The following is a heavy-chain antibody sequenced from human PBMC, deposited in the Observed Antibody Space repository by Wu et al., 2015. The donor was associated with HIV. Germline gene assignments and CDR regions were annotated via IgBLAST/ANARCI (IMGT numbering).Heavy chain of an antibody. CDR1: GYTFTSYD. D-gene: IGHD3-10*01. CDR2: MNPNSGNS. Sequence: QVQLVQSGAEVKNLGASVKVSCKASGYTFTSYDINWVRQATGQGLEWVGWMNPNSGNSGYTQKFQGRVTMTRNTSISTAYMELNSLRSEDTAVYFCARRGGSGMKFSYYYGMDVWGQGTTVTVSS. CDR3: ARRGGSGMKFSYYYGMDV. V-gene: IGHV1-8*01. J-gene: IGHJ6*02.